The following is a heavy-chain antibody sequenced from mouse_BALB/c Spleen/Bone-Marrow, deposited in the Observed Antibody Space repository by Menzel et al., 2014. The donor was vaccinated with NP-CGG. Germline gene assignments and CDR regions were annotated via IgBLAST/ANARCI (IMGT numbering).Heavy chain of an antibody. CDR1: GYTFTSYY. CDR3: TRSGTSWLRRSWYFDV. D-gene: IGHD2-2*01. V-gene: IGHV1S81*02. J-gene: IGHJ1*01. CDR2: INPSNGGT. Sequence: QVQLQQSGVELVKPGASVKLSCKASGYTFTSYYMYWVKQRPGQGLEWIGEINPSNGGTNFNEKFKSKATLTVDKSSSTAYMQLSSLTSEDSAVYYCTRSGTSWLRRSWYFDVWGAGTTVTVSS.